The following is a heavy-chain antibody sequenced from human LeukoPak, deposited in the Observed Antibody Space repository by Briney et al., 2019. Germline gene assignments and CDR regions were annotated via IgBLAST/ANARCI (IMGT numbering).Heavy chain of an antibody. CDR1: GFTFSTYS. V-gene: IGHV3-48*01. D-gene: IGHD5-18*01. J-gene: IGHJ6*02. CDR2: ISSRSSTV. Sequence: GGSLRLSCAASGFTFSTYSMNCVRQAPGKGLEWLSYISSRSSTVYYVDSVKGRFTISRDNAKNSLYLQMNSLRAEDAAVYYCARDLDTYYGMDVWGQGTTVTVSS. CDR3: ARDLDTYYGMDV.